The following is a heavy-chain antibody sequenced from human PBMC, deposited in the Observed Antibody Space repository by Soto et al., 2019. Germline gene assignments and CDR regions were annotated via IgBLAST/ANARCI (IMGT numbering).Heavy chain of an antibody. CDR1: GYTFSGYY. CDR2: INPNSGGT. D-gene: IGHD1-1*01. CDR3: AKEPATAKPEGVDF. Sequence: ASVKVSCKASGYTFSGYYIHWVRQAPGQGLEWMGWINPNSGGTKYAPKFQGGVTMTRDTSITTAYMELSRLRSGDTAVYYCAKEPATAKPEGVDFWGQGTLVTVSS. J-gene: IGHJ4*02. V-gene: IGHV1-2*02.